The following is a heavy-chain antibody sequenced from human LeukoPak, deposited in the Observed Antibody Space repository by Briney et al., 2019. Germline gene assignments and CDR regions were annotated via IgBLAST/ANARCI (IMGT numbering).Heavy chain of an antibody. V-gene: IGHV3-21*01. CDR2: ISSSSSYI. J-gene: IGHJ4*02. D-gene: IGHD2-2*01. CDR1: GFTFSSYS. Sequence: PGGSLRLSCAASGFTFSSYSMNWVRQAPGKGLEWVSSISSSSSYIYYADSVKGRFTISRDNSKNTLYLQMNSLRAEDTAVYYCARVPNPGNCSSTSCYAAPFDYWGQGTLVTVSS. CDR3: ARVPNPGNCSSTSCYAAPFDY.